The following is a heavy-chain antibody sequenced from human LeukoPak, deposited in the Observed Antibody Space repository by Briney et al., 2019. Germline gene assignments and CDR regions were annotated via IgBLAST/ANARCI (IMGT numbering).Heavy chain of an antibody. D-gene: IGHD2/OR15-2a*01. CDR3: ARINFNPDY. J-gene: IGHJ4*02. CDR2: VHHSGAT. V-gene: IGHV4-38-2*02. CDR1: GYSISRGYH. Sequence: SETLSLTCSVSGYSISRGYHWAWVRQPPGKGLEWIGSVHHSGATYYNPSLNSRLTISADTSKNQFSLKMDSVTAADTAVYYCARINFNPDYWGQGTLVTVSS.